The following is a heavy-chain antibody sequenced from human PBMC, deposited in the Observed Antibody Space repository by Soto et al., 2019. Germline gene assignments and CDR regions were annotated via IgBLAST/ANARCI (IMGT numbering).Heavy chain of an antibody. CDR3: ARGRRNWNDGFHYYYHYTAV. CDR1: GGSFSGYY. V-gene: IGHV4-34*01. J-gene: IGHJ6*03. Sequence: SETLSLTCAVYGGSFSGYYWSWIRQPPGKGLEWIGEINHSGSTNYNPSLKSRVTISVDTSKNQFSLKLSSVTAADTAVYYCARGRRNWNDGFHYYYHYTAVWGKGTTVPVSS. D-gene: IGHD1-1*01. CDR2: INHSGST.